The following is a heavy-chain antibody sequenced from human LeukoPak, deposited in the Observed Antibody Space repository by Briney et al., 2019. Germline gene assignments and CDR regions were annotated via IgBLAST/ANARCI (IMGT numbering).Heavy chain of an antibody. CDR2: IPYDGSNK. Sequence: GGSLRLSCAASGFTFSSYAMHWVRQAPGKGLEWVAVIPYDGSNKYYADSVKGRFTISRDNSKNTLYLQMNSLRAEDTAVYYCARDSSGYYDSSGYGDAFDIWGQGTMVTVSS. CDR1: GFTFSSYA. J-gene: IGHJ3*02. D-gene: IGHD3-22*01. V-gene: IGHV3-30-3*01. CDR3: ARDSSGYYDSSGYGDAFDI.